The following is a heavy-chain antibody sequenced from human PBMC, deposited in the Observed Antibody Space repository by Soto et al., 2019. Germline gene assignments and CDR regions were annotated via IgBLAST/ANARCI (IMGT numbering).Heavy chain of an antibody. V-gene: IGHV3-23*01. CDR2: ISGSGGST. J-gene: IGHJ4*02. D-gene: IGHD3-22*01. CDR3: APYVRYYYDSSGYPAPFDY. CDR1: GFPFSSYA. Sequence: VGSLRLSCAASGFPFSSYAMSWVRQAPGKGLEWVSAISGSGGSTYYADSVKGRFTISRDNSKNTLYLQMNSLRAEDTAVYYCAPYVRYYYDSSGYPAPFDYWGQGTLVTVSS.